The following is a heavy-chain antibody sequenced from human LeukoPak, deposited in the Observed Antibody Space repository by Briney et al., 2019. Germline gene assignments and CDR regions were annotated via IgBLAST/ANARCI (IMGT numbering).Heavy chain of an antibody. CDR2: IYHSGST. Sequence: SETLSLTCAVSGYSISSDYYWGWIRQPPGKGLEWIGSIYHSGSTYYNPSLKSRVTISVDTSKNQFSLKLSSVTAADTALYYCARSHCSGDSCNSNPTHFDYWGQGTLDTVSS. J-gene: IGHJ4*02. D-gene: IGHD2-15*01. CDR3: ARSHCSGDSCNSNPTHFDY. V-gene: IGHV4-38-2*01. CDR1: GYSISSDYY.